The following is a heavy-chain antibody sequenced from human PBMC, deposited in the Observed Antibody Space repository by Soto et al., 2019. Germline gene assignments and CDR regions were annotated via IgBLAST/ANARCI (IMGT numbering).Heavy chain of an antibody. D-gene: IGHD6-19*01. CDR3: AREGGLAVAGPYFDY. J-gene: IGHJ4*02. CDR2: IWYDGSNK. V-gene: IGHV3-33*01. CDR1: GFTFSSYG. Sequence: GGSLRLSCAASGFTFSSYGMHWVRQAPGKGLEWVAVIWYDGSNKYYADSVKGRFTISRDNSKNTLYLQMNSLRAQDTAVYYCAREGGLAVAGPYFDYWGQGTLVTVSS.